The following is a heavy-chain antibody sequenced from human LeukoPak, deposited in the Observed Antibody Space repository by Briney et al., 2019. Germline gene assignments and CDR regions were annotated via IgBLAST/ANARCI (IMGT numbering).Heavy chain of an antibody. D-gene: IGHD6-6*01. CDR1: GGSISSYY. CDR2: IYYSGST. J-gene: IGHJ4*02. CDR3: ARHGLQYSSSPYFDY. V-gene: IGHV4-59*08. Sequence: SETLSLTCTVSGGSISSYYWGWIRQPPGKGLEWIGYIYYSGSTNYNPSLKSRVTISVDTSKNQFSLKLSSVTTADTAVYYCARHGLQYSSSPYFDYWGQGTLVTVSS.